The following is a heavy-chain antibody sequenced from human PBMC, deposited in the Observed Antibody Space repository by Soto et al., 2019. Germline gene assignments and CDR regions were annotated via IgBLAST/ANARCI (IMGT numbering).Heavy chain of an antibody. J-gene: IGHJ4*02. CDR3: ASARNYYGSGSYYLRYFDY. CDR1: GGSISSTNW. CDR2: IYHSGST. Sequence: SETLSLTCAVSGGSISSTNWWTWVRQPPGKGLDWIGEIYHSGSTNYNPSLKSRVTISVDTSKNQFSLKLSSVTAADTAVYYCASARNYYGSGSYYLRYFDYWGQGTLVTVSS. D-gene: IGHD3-10*01. V-gene: IGHV4-4*02.